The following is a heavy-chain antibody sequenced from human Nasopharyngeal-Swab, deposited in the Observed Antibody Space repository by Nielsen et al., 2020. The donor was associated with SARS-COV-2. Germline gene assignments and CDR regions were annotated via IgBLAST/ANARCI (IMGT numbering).Heavy chain of an antibody. V-gene: IGHV3-21*01. CDR3: ARDCSGGSCRYGMDV. CDR2: VSTSGTYI. CDR1: GFTFSSYS. Sequence: GESLKISCAASGFTFSSYSMNWVRQAPGKGLEWVSSVSTSGTYIYYADSVKGRFTISRDNARNSLYLQMNSLRAEDTAVYYCARDCSGGSCRYGMDVWGQGTTVTVSS. J-gene: IGHJ6*02. D-gene: IGHD2-15*01.